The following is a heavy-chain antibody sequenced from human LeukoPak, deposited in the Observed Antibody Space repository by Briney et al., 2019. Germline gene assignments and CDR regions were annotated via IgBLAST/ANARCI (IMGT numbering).Heavy chain of an antibody. CDR2: ISSSSTTT. J-gene: IGHJ2*01. CDR1: GFTFSSYS. V-gene: IGHV3-48*01. Sequence: GGSLRLSCAASGFTFSSYSMNWVRQAPGKGLEWVSYISSSSTTTSYADSVKGRVTLSRDNAKNSLFLQMNSLRVEDTAVYYCARVYSDYLPNWYFDLWGRGTLVTVSS. CDR3: ARVYSDYLPNWYFDL. D-gene: IGHD4-11*01.